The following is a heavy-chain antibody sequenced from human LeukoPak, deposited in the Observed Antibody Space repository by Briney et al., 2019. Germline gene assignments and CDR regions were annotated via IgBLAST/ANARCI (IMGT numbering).Heavy chain of an antibody. CDR1: GFTFSSYG. D-gene: IGHD5-24*01. CDR3: AKGGDGYNLGIGHY. CDR2: IWYDGSNK. V-gene: IGHV3-33*06. Sequence: GRSLRLSCAASGFTFSSYGMHWVRQAPGKGLEWVAVIWYDGSNKYYADSVKGRFTISRDNSKNTLYLQMNSLRAEDTAVYYCAKGGDGYNLGIGHYWGQGTLVTVSS. J-gene: IGHJ4*02.